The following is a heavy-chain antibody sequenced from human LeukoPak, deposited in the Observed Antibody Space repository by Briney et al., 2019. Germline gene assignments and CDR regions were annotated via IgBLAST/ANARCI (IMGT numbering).Heavy chain of an antibody. CDR3: ARDAFSRISIFGVVSDAFDI. V-gene: IGHV3-7*01. D-gene: IGHD3-3*01. Sequence: PGGSLRLSCAASGFTFSSYWMTWVRQAPGKGLEWVANIKQGGSEKYYVDSVKGRFTISRDNAKNSLYLQMNSLRAEDTAVYYCARDAFSRISIFGVVSDAFDIWGQGTMVTVSS. CDR2: IKQGGSEK. CDR1: GFTFSSYW. J-gene: IGHJ3*02.